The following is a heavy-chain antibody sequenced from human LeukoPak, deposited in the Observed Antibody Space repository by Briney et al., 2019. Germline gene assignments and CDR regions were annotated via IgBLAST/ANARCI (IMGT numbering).Heavy chain of an antibody. CDR3: ARASSRPCSSSWYSDY. J-gene: IGHJ4*02. Sequence: GGSLRLSCAASGFTFSSYWMSWVRQAPGKGLEWVANIKQDGSEKYYVDSVKGRFTISRDNAKNSLYLQMNSLRAEDTAVYYCARASSRPCSSSWYSDYWGQGTLVTVSS. D-gene: IGHD6-13*01. CDR1: GFTFSSYW. CDR2: IKQDGSEK. V-gene: IGHV3-7*01.